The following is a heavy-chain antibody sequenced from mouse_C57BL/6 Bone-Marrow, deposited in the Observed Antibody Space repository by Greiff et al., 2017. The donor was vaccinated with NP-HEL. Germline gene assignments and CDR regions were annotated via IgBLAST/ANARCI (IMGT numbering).Heavy chain of an antibody. CDR2: ISDGGSYT. CDR1: GFTFSSYA. V-gene: IGHV5-4*01. Sequence: EVQGVESGGGLVKPGGSLKLSCAASGFTFSSYAMSWVRQTPEKRLEWVATISDGGSYTYYPDNVKGRFTISRDNAKNNLYLQMSHLKSEDTAMYYCARDLLHWYFDYWGQGTTLTVSS. CDR3: ARDLLHWYFDY. J-gene: IGHJ2*01. D-gene: IGHD6-2*01.